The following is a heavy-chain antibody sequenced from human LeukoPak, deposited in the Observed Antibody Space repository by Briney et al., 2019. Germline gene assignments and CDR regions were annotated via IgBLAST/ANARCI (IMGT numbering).Heavy chain of an antibody. Sequence: PGGSLRLSCAASGFNFSNYGMNWVRQGPGKGLEWVAVIWHAGSNEYYADSVKGLFTISRDNSENTLYLQMNSLGAEDTAFYYCARGIAVAGTTGGYCDYWGQGALVTVSS. CDR3: ARGIAVAGTTGGYCDY. CDR2: IWHAGSNE. V-gene: IGHV3-33*01. CDR1: GFNFSNYG. D-gene: IGHD6-19*01. J-gene: IGHJ4*02.